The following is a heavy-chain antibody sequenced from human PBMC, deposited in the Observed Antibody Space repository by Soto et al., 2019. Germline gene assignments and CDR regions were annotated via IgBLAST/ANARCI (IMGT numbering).Heavy chain of an antibody. Sequence: QVQLVESGGGVVQPGRSLRLSCAASGFTFSSYGMHWVRQAPGKGLEWVAVIWYDGSNKYYADYVKGRFTISRDNSKNTLYLQMNSLRAEDTAVYYCARSRHIVVVTAIPGSYYFDYWGQGTLVTVSS. J-gene: IGHJ4*02. CDR1: GFTFSSYG. D-gene: IGHD2-21*02. V-gene: IGHV3-33*01. CDR3: ARSRHIVVVTAIPGSYYFDY. CDR2: IWYDGSNK.